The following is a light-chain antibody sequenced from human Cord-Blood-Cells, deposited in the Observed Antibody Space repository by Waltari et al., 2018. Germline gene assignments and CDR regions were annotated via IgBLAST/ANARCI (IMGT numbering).Light chain of an antibody. CDR1: SSDVGGYNY. Sequence: QSALTQPASVSGSPGQSITISCTGTSSDVGGYNYVSWYQQNPGKAPKLMIYDVSNRPSGVSNRFSGSESGNTASLTISGLQAEDEADYYCSSYTSSSTLVFGGGTKLTVL. J-gene: IGLJ3*02. CDR3: SSYTSSSTLV. V-gene: IGLV2-14*03. CDR2: DVS.